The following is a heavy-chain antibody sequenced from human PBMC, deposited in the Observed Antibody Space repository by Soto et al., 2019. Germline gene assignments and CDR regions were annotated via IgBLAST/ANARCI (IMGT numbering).Heavy chain of an antibody. CDR1: GGTFSSYA. J-gene: IGHJ6*02. CDR3: ARDHIVVVTAIHDYYYGMDV. V-gene: IGHV1-69*13. CDR2: IIPIFGTA. D-gene: IGHD2-21*02. Sequence: ASVKVSCKPSGGTFSSYAMSWVRQAPGQGLEWMGGIIPIFGTANYAQKFQGRVTITADESTSTAYMELSSLRSEDTAVYYCARDHIVVVTAIHDYYYGMDVWGQGTTVTVSS.